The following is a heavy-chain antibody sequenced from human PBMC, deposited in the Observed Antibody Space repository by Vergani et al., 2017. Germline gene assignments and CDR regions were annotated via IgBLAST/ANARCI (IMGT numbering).Heavy chain of an antibody. CDR2: IIPILGIA. D-gene: IGHD6-13*01. Sequence: QVQLVQSGAEVKKPGSSVKVSCKASGGTFSSCTISWVRQAPGQGLEWMGRIIPILGIANYAQKFQGRVTITADKSTSTAYMELSSLRSEDTAVYYCARGSGIAAAGTGYWGQGTLVTVSS. V-gene: IGHV1-69*02. CDR3: ARGSGIAAAGTGY. CDR1: GGTFSSCT. J-gene: IGHJ4*02.